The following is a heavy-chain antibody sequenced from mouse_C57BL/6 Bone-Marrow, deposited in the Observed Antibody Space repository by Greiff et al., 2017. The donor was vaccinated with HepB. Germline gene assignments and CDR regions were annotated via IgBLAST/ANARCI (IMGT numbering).Heavy chain of an antibody. CDR2: ISSGSSTI. J-gene: IGHJ4*01. V-gene: IGHV5-17*01. CDR3: ARENWVYAMDY. D-gene: IGHD4-1*01. Sequence: VQLKESGGGLVKPGGSLKLSCAASGFTFSDYGMHWVRQAPEKGLEWVAYISSGSSTIYYADTVKGRFTISRDNAKNTLLLQMTSPRSEDTAMYYCARENWVYAMDYWGQGTSVTVSS. CDR1: GFTFSDYG.